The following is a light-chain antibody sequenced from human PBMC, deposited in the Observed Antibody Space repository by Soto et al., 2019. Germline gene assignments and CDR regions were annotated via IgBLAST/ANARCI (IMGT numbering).Light chain of an antibody. CDR1: GNDAGAYKY. Sequence: QSALTQPASVSGSPGQSITISCTGTGNDAGAYKYVSWYQQHPGKVPKLMIFEVNNRPSGVSKRFSGSKSGNTASLNISGLQADDEADYYCSSYTSSMSVVFGGGTKLTVL. J-gene: IGLJ2*01. V-gene: IGLV2-14*01. CDR2: EVN. CDR3: SSYTSSMSVV.